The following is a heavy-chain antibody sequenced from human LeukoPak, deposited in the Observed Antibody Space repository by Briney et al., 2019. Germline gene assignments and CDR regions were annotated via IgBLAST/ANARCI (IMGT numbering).Heavy chain of an antibody. D-gene: IGHD5-12*01. CDR2: MNPNSGNT. J-gene: IGHJ4*02. CDR1: GYTFTIYD. Sequence: ASVTVSCKASGYTFTIYDINWVRQATGQGLEWMGWMNPNSGNTGYAQKFQGRVTMTRNTSISTAYMELSSLRSEDTAVYYCARNLKYSGYDFRLGLRGTPITPSLGYWGQGTLVTVSS. V-gene: IGHV1-8*01. CDR3: ARNLKYSGYDFRLGLRGTPITPSLGY.